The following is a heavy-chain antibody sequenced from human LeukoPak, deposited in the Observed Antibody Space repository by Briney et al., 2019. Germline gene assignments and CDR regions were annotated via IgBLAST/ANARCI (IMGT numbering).Heavy chain of an antibody. Sequence: SVKVSCKASGGTFSSYAIGWVRQAPGQGLEWMGGIIPIFGTANYAQKFQGRVTITADESTSTAYMELSSLRSEDTAVYYCARGPDIVLIESYMDVWGKGTTVTVSS. D-gene: IGHD2-8*01. CDR2: IIPIFGTA. CDR1: GGTFSSYA. J-gene: IGHJ6*03. V-gene: IGHV1-69*13. CDR3: ARGPDIVLIESYMDV.